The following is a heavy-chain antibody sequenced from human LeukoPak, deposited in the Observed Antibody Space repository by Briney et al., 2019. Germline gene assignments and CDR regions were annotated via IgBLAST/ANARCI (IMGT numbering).Heavy chain of an antibody. D-gene: IGHD1-26*01. CDR3: ASGVGATPWFDY. V-gene: IGHV1-2*06. Sequence: ASVKVSCKASGYTFTGYYMHWVRQAPGQGLEWMGRINPNSGGTNYAQKFQGRGTMTRDTSISTAYMELSRLRSDDTAVYYCASGVGATPWFDYWGQGTLVTVSS. J-gene: IGHJ4*02. CDR1: GYTFTGYY. CDR2: INPNSGGT.